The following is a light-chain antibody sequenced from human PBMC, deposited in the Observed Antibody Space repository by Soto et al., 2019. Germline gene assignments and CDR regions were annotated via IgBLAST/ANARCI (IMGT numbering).Light chain of an antibody. J-gene: IGKJ1*01. Sequence: DIQMTQSPSTLSVSVGDRVTITCRASQSISNWLAWYQQKPGKAPKLLIYEASSLESGVPSRFSGSGSGTDFTLTISCLQSEDFATYYCQQYYSYPRTFGQGTKVDIK. CDR1: QSISNW. V-gene: IGKV1-5*03. CDR3: QQYYSYPRT. CDR2: EAS.